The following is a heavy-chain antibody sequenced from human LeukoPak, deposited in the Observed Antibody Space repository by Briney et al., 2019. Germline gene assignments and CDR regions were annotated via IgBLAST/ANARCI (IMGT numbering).Heavy chain of an antibody. D-gene: IGHD4-17*01. CDR3: ARVMYGDYYFDY. V-gene: IGHV1-18*01. Sequence: ASVKVSCKASGYTFTSYGISWVRQAPGQGLEWMGWISAYNGNTNYAQKLQGRVTMTTDTSTSTAYMELRSLRPDDTAVYYCARVMYGDYYFDYWGQGTLVTVSS. CDR2: ISAYNGNT. CDR1: GYTFTSYG. J-gene: IGHJ4*02.